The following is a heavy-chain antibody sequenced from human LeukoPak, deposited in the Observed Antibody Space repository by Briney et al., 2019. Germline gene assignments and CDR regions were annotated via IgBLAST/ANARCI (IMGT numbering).Heavy chain of an antibody. Sequence: GGSLRLSCAASGFTFSDYYMSWIRQAPGKGLEWVSYISSSGSTIYYADPVKRRFTISRDNAKNALYLQMNSLRAEDAAVYFCAKAPVTACRGAYCYPFDSWGQGTLVTVSS. D-gene: IGHD2-21*01. J-gene: IGHJ4*02. V-gene: IGHV3-11*01. CDR2: ISSSGSTI. CDR3: AKAPVTACRGAYCYPFDS. CDR1: GFTFSDYY.